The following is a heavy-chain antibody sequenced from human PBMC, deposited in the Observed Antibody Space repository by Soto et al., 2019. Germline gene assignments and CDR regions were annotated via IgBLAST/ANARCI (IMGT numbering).Heavy chain of an antibody. D-gene: IGHD3-3*01. CDR3: AKDLEYYDFWSGSDYGMDV. Sequence: GGSLRLSCAASGFTFSSYAMSWVRQAPGKGLEWVSAISGSGGSTYYADSVKGRFTISRDNSKNTLYLQMNSLRAEDTAVYYCAKDLEYYDFWSGSDYGMDVWGQGTTVTVSS. CDR1: GFTFSSYA. J-gene: IGHJ6*02. CDR2: ISGSGGST. V-gene: IGHV3-23*01.